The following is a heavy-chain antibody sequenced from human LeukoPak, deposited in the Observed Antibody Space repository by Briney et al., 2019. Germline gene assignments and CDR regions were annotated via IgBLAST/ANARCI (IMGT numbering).Heavy chain of an antibody. D-gene: IGHD3-22*01. CDR3: ARFRDTSGPYFDY. CDR2: IDPSDSYT. Sequence: GESLKISCKGSGYSSTSYWISWVRQMPGKGLEWMGRIDPSDSYTNYSPSSQGHVTISADKSISTAYLQWSSLKASDIAMYYCARFRDTSGPYFDYWGQGTLVTVSS. J-gene: IGHJ4*02. CDR1: GYSSTSYW. V-gene: IGHV5-10-1*01.